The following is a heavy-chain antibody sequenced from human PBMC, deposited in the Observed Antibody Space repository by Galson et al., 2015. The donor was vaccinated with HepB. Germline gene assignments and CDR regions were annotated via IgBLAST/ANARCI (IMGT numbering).Heavy chain of an antibody. Sequence: QSGAEVKKPGESLRISCKGSGYSFTSYWISWVRQMPGKGLEWMGRIDPSDSYTNYSPSFQGHVTISADKSISTAYLQWSSLKASDTAMYYCARHVASDTAMVSYYYGMDVWGQGTTVTVSS. J-gene: IGHJ6*02. D-gene: IGHD5-18*01. CDR1: GYSFTSYW. V-gene: IGHV5-10-1*01. CDR2: IDPSDSYT. CDR3: ARHVASDTAMVSYYYGMDV.